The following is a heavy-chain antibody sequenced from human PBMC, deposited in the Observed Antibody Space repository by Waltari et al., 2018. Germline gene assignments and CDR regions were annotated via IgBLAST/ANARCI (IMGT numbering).Heavy chain of an antibody. V-gene: IGHV1-69*01. CDR3: ARGGVVVPAAIRFVPWFDP. Sequence: QVQLVQSGAEVKKPGSSVKVSCKASGGTFSSYAISWVRQAPGQGLEWMGGIIPIFGTANYAQKFQGRVTITADESTSTAYMELSSLRSEDTAVYYCARGGVVVPAAIRFVPWFDPWGQGTLVTVSS. D-gene: IGHD2-2*02. J-gene: IGHJ5*02. CDR2: IIPIFGTA. CDR1: GGTFSSYA.